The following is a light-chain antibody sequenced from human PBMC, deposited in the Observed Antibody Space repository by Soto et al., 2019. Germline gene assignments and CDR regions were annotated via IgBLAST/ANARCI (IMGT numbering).Light chain of an antibody. V-gene: IGLV1-40*01. CDR1: SSNIGAGYE. Sequence: QSVLTQPPSVSEAPGQRVTISCTGSSSNIGAGYEAHWYQQVPGTATKLLIYENNNRPSGVPDRFSGSKSGTSASLAITGLQAEDEAEYYCQSYDSSLSGYVFGTGTKVTVL. CDR2: ENN. CDR3: QSYDSSLSGYV. J-gene: IGLJ1*01.